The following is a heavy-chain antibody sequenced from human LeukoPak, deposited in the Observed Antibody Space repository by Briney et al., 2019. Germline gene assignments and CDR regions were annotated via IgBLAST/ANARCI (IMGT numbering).Heavy chain of an antibody. V-gene: IGHV4-59*01. CDR2: MHYSGST. D-gene: IGHD6-13*01. CDR3: ARGRFRSRWFAFDD. Sequence: PSQSLSLTCTLFAPSISTYYCNWIRQPPREWLEWVGYMHYSGSTNYNYSLKSRVTISLETSKSQFSLNLTTVTAADTAMYYCARGRFRSRWFAFDDWGQGTLVTVSS. CDR1: APSISTYY. J-gene: IGHJ4*02.